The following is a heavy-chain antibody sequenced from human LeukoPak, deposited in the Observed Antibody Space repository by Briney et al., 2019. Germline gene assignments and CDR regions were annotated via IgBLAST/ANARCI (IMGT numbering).Heavy chain of an antibody. CDR2: INPNSGGT. CDR3: ARKAGYYYGSGDY. CDR1: GYTFTGYY. D-gene: IGHD3-10*01. V-gene: IGHV1-2*02. J-gene: IGHJ4*02. Sequence: GASVKVSCKASGYTFTGYYIHWVRQAPGQGLEWMGWINPNSGGTNYAQKFQGRVTMTRDTSISTAYMELSRLRSDDTAVYYCARKAGYYYGSGDYWGQGTLVTVSS.